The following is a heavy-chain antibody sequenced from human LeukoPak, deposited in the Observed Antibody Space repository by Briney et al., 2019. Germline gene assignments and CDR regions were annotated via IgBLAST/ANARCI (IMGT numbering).Heavy chain of an antibody. J-gene: IGHJ4*02. CDR3: ARGRAHELHSGWYLPFDY. CDR2: LSSSSSYK. D-gene: IGHD6-19*01. V-gene: IGHV3-21*01. Sequence: GGALTLSCAASGFIFNSYSMNWVRQAPATGLEWVSSLSSSSSYKYFLDPVKGRLTISRDNAKNSLYLQMNSLRAEDTAVYYCARGRAHELHSGWYLPFDYWGQGTLVTVSS. CDR1: GFIFNSYS.